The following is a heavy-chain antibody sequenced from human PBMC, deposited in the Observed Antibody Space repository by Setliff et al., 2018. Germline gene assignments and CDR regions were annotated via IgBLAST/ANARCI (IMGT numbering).Heavy chain of an antibody. J-gene: IGHJ3*02. V-gene: IGHV3-74*01. CDR2: INNDGSSG. CDR3: AGDPPSSGYAFDI. Sequence: GGSLRLSCAASGFTFSSYWMHWVSQVPGKGLVWVSRINNDGSSGDYADSVKGRFTISRDNSRNTLYLQMNSLRAEDTAVYYCAGDPPSSGYAFDIWGQGTMVTVSS. D-gene: IGHD5-12*01. CDR1: GFTFSSYW.